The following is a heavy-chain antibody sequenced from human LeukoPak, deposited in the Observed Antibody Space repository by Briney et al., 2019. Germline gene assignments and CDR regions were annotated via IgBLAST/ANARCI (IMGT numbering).Heavy chain of an antibody. J-gene: IGHJ3*02. D-gene: IGHD5-12*01. CDR1: GFTFDDYA. V-gene: IGHV3-43D*03. CDR2: ISWDGGST. CDR3: AKDSLEVATNPSLAFDI. Sequence: GGSLRLSCAASGFTFDDYAMHWVRQAPGKGLEWVSLISWDGGSTYYADSVKGRFTISRDNSKNSLYLQMNSLRAEDTALYYCAKDSLEVATNPSLAFDIWGQGTMVTVSS.